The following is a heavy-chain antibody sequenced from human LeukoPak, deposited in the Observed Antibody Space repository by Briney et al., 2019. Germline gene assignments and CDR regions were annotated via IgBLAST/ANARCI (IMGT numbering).Heavy chain of an antibody. V-gene: IGHV3-9*01. CDR1: GFTFDDYA. J-gene: IGHJ6*02. CDR2: ISWNSGSI. CDR3: AKDTEGMDV. Sequence: GGSLRLSCAASGFTFDDYAMHWVRQAPGKGLERVSGISWNSGSIGYADSVKGRFTISRDNAKNSLYLQMNSLRAEDTALYYCAKDTEGMDVWGQGTTVTVSS.